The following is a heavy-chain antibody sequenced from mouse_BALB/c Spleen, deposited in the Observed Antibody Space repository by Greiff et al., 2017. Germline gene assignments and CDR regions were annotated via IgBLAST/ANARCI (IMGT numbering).Heavy chain of an antibody. D-gene: IGHD1-1*01. V-gene: IGHV14-4*02. J-gene: IGHJ4*01. CDR1: GFTIKDYY. Sequence: EVKLQESGAELVRSGASVKLSCTASGFTIKDYYMHWVKQRPEQGLEWIGWIDPENGDTEYAPKFQGKATMTADTSSNTAYLQLSSLTSEDTAVYYCNALLRRDAMDYWGQGTSVTVSS. CDR3: NALLRRDAMDY. CDR2: IDPENGDT.